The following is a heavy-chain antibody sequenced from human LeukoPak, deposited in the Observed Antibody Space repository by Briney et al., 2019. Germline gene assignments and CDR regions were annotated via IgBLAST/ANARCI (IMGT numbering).Heavy chain of an antibody. CDR3: TTGTRPYGDYRDY. V-gene: IGHV3-15*01. CDR2: IKSKTDGGTT. J-gene: IGHJ4*02. CDR1: GFTFSNAW. D-gene: IGHD4-17*01. Sequence: GGSLRLSCAASGFTFSNAWMSWVRQAPGKGLEWVGRIKSKTDGGTTDYAAPVKGRFTISRDDSKNTLYLRMNSLKTEDTAVYYCTTGTRPYGDYRDYWGQGTLVTVSS.